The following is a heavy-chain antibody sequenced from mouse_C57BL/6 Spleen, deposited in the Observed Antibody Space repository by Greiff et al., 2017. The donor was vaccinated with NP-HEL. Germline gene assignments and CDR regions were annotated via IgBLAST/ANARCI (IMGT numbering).Heavy chain of an antibody. J-gene: IGHJ3*01. V-gene: IGHV1-81*01. CDR3: ARKGDDLFAY. CDR1: GYTFTSYG. D-gene: IGHD2-3*01. Sequence: VQLQQSGAELARPGASVKLSCKASGYTFTSYGISWVKQSTGQGLEWIGEIYPRSGNTYYNEKFKGKATLTADKYSNTAYMELRSMTSEDSAVYFCARKGDDLFAYGGQGTLVTVSA. CDR2: IYPRSGNT.